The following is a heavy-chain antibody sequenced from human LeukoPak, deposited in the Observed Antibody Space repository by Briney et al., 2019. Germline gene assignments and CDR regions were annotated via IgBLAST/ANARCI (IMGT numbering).Heavy chain of an antibody. CDR2: INLNSGGT. D-gene: IGHD6-13*01. CDR3: ARDGSSSWYLGFNWFDP. V-gene: IGHV1-2*02. CDR1: GYTFTGYY. J-gene: IGHJ5*02. Sequence: ASVKVSCKASGYTFTGYYLHWVRQPPGQGLEWMGWINLNSGGTNYAQKFQGRVTMTRDTSISTAYMELSRLRSDDTAVYYCARDGSSSWYLGFNWFDPWGQGTLVTVSS.